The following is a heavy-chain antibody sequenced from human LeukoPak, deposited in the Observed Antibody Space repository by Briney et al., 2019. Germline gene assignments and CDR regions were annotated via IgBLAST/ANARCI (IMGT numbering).Heavy chain of an antibody. V-gene: IGHV1-8*01. CDR2: MNPTSGNT. CDR3: ARVPNRGDKFDP. CDR1: GYTFTSYD. D-gene: IGHD4-17*01. J-gene: IGHJ5*02. Sequence: ASVKVSCKASGYTFTSYDINWVRQATGQGLEWMGWMNPTSGNTGYAQKFQGRVTMTRDTSIGTAYMELSSLRSDDSAVYYCARVPNRGDKFDPWGQGTLVTVSS.